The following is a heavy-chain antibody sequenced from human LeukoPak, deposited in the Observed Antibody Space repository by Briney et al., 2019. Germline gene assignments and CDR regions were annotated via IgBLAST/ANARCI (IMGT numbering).Heavy chain of an antibody. CDR3: AKDHHTQDTFDI. V-gene: IGHV3-23*01. CDR2: ITGGGITT. J-gene: IGHJ3*02. Sequence: GGSLRLSCAASGFTFTTYAMSWVRQAPGKGLEWVSGITGGGITTFYADSVKGRFTISRDDSKNTLYMQMSSLRAEDTAVYYCAKDHHTQDTFDIWGQGTTVTVSS. D-gene: IGHD2-15*01. CDR1: GFTFTTYA.